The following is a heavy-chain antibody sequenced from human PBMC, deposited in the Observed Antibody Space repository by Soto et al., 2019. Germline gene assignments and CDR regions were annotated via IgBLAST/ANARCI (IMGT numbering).Heavy chain of an antibody. J-gene: IGHJ5*02. V-gene: IGHV4-59*01. CDR3: AESQYYYDSSGRRGVWFDP. Sequence: SETLSLTCTVSGGSISSYYWSWIRQPPGKGLEWIGYIYYSGSTNYNPSLKSRVTISVDTSKNQFSLKLSSVTAADTAVYYCAESQYYYDSSGRRGVWFDPWGQGTLVTVSS. CDR2: IYYSGST. CDR1: GGSISSYY. D-gene: IGHD3-22*01.